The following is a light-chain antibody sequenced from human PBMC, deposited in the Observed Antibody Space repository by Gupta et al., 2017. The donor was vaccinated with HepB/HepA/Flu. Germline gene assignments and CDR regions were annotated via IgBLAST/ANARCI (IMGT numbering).Light chain of an antibody. J-gene: IGLJ2*01. CDR3: FSYAGSYTWV. CDR1: SSDVGDYNY. CDR2: DVS. V-gene: IGLV2-11*01. Sequence: QSALTQPRPASGSPGQSVTISCTGTSSDVGDYNYVSWYQRHPGKAPKLMIFDVSKRPSGVPDRFSGSKSGNTASLTISGLQADDEADYYCFSYAGSYTWVFGGGTKLTVL.